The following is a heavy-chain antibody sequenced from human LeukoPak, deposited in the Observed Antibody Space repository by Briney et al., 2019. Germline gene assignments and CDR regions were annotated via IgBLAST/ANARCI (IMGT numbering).Heavy chain of an antibody. V-gene: IGHV3-21*01. CDR2: IGSSSSYI. J-gene: IGHJ4*02. D-gene: IGHD1-26*01. Sequence: GGSLRLSCAASGFTFSSYSMNWVRQAPGKGLEWVSSIGSSSSYIYYADSVKGRFTISRDNAKNSLYLQMNSLRAEDTAVYYCARIIVGAAIDYWGQGTLVTVSS. CDR1: GFTFSSYS. CDR3: ARIIVGAAIDY.